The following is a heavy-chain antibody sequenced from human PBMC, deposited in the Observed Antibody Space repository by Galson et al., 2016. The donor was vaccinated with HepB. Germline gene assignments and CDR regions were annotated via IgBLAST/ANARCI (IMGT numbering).Heavy chain of an antibody. CDR3: AKDYAGGYANYFDY. V-gene: IGHV3-23*01. Sequence: SLRLSCAASGFTFNNFAMAWVRQAPGKGLEWVSSIGRTGSPTYYADSVRGRFTISRDNSKNTLYLQMNSLRAEDTAVYYCAKDYAGGYANYFDYWGQGTLVTVSS. D-gene: IGHD5-12*01. J-gene: IGHJ4*02. CDR2: IGRTGSPT. CDR1: GFTFNNFA.